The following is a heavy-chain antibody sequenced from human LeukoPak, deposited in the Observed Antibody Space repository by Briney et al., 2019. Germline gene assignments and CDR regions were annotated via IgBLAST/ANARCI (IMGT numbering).Heavy chain of an antibody. J-gene: IGHJ4*02. D-gene: IGHD5-18*01. CDR2: ISSNGGGT. CDR3: ARITEGYSYGGYFDY. V-gene: IGHV3-64*01. CDR1: GFTFSSFA. Sequence: GGSLRLSCAASGFTFSSFAMSWVRQAPGKGLEDVSAISSNGGGTYCANSVKGRFTISRDNSKNTLYLQVGSLRVEDMGAYYCARITEGYSYGGYFDYWGQGTLVTVSS.